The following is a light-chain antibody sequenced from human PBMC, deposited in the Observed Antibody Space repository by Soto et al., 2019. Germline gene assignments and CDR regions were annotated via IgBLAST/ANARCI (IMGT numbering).Light chain of an antibody. Sequence: QTVVTQPPSASGTPGQRVTISCSGSSSNIGDNTVNWYQQLPGTAPKLLIYSNNQRPSGVPARFSGSKSGTSASLAISGLQSEDEADYYCAAWDDSLNGYVFGTGTKLTVL. J-gene: IGLJ1*01. CDR2: SNN. V-gene: IGLV1-44*01. CDR3: AAWDDSLNGYV. CDR1: SSNIGDNT.